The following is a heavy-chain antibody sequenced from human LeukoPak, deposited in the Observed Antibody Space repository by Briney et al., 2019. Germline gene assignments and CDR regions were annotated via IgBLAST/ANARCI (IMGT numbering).Heavy chain of an antibody. CDR2: IYNSGST. CDR3: ARSVNYPFSLDY. Sequence: PSETLSLPCTVSCGLISNYYWNWLRQPAGEGLEWIGRIYNSGSTNYNPSLKSRFTMSVDTSRNQFSLKLSSVSAADTAVYYCARSVNYPFSLDYWGQGTLVTVSS. D-gene: IGHD5-24*01. CDR1: CGLISNYY. V-gene: IGHV4-4*07. J-gene: IGHJ4*02.